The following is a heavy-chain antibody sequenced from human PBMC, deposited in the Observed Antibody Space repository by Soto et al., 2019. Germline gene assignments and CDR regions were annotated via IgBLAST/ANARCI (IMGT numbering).Heavy chain of an antibody. CDR1: TDSSSFTNSY. D-gene: IGHD3-10*01. V-gene: IGHV4-39*01. Sequence: TCTVSTDSSSFTNSYWGWIRQPPGKGLQWIGSSSYNGGTFYNPSLKGRVVISFDTSKKQSSLQVTSVTAADTAVYFCARHRIEVVWRGFDFWGQGSPVTVS. CDR2: SSYNGGT. J-gene: IGHJ4*02. CDR3: ARHRIEVVWRGFDF.